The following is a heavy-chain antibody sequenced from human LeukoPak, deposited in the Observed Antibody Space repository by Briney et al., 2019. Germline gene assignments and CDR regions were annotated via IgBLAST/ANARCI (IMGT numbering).Heavy chain of an antibody. CDR2: ISYDGSNK. CDR3: AKDPQADYYYDSSGYFDY. V-gene: IGHV3-30*18. CDR1: GFTFSSYG. J-gene: IGHJ4*02. D-gene: IGHD3-22*01. Sequence: EGSLRLSCAASGFTFSSYGMHWVRQAPGKGLEWVAVISYDGSNKYYADSVKGRFTISRDNSKNTLYLQMNSLRAEDTAMYYCAKDPQADYYYDSSGYFDYWGQGTLVTVSS.